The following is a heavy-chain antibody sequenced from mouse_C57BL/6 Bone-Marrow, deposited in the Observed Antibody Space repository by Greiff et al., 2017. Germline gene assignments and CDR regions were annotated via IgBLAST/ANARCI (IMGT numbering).Heavy chain of an antibody. Sequence: EVKVVESGGDLVKPGGSLKLSCAASGFTFSSYGMSWVRQTPDKRLEWVATISSGGSYTYYPDSVKGRFTISRDNAKNTLYLQMSRLKSEDTARYCCARQGDYVAYWGQGTLVTVSA. J-gene: IGHJ3*01. D-gene: IGHD2-4*01. V-gene: IGHV5-6*01. CDR3: ARQGDYVAY. CDR2: ISSGGSYT. CDR1: GFTFSSYG.